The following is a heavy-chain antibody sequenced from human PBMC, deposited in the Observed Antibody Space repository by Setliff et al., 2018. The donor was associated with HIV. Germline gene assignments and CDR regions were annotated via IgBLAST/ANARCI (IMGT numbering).Heavy chain of an antibody. CDR1: GYTFTSYG. V-gene: IGHV1-18*01. D-gene: IGHD3-16*02. CDR3: ARAYYDSVWGSHRYRFYYFDY. CDR2: ISPYNGDT. J-gene: IGHJ4*02. Sequence: ASVKVSCKASGYTFTSYGISWVRQAPGQGLEWMGWISPYNGDTYYDEKFQGRVTMTTDTSTSTASMELTSLRSEDTAVYYCARAYYDSVWGSHRYRFYYFDYWGQGSLVTVSS.